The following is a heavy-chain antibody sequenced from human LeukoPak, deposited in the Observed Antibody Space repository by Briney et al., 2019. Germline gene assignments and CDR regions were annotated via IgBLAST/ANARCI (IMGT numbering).Heavy chain of an antibody. D-gene: IGHD6-6*01. V-gene: IGHV3-23*01. J-gene: IGHJ6*02. CDR2: ISGSGGST. CDR3: AKLGAARPTIYYYYGMDV. Sequence: GGSLRLSCSASGFTFSSYGMHWVRQAPGKGLDYVSAISGSGGSTYYADSVKGRFTISRDNSKNTLYLQMNSLRAEDTAVYYCAKLGAARPTIYYYYGMDVWGQGTTVTVSS. CDR1: GFTFSSYG.